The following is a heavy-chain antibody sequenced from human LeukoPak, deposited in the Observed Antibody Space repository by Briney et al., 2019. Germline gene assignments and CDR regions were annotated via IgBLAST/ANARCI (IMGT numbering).Heavy chain of an antibody. CDR1: GGSISSYY. CDR3: ASGPYYGSESRTP. CDR2: IFTSGST. V-gene: IGHV4-4*07. D-gene: IGHD3-10*01. Sequence: SETLSLTCTVSGGSISSYYWTWIRQPAGKGLEWIGRIFTSGSTNYSPSLKSRVTLSVDTSKNQFSLKLSSVTAADTAVYYCASGPYYGSESRTPWGQGTLVTVSS. J-gene: IGHJ5*02.